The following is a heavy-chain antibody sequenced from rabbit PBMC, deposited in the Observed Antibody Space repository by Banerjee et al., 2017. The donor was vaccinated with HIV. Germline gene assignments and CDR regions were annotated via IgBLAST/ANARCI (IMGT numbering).Heavy chain of an antibody. CDR1: GFSFSSNYW. J-gene: IGHJ6*01. Sequence: QEQLEESGGDLVKPEGSLTLTCTASGFSFSSNYWICWVRQVPGKGLEWIGCIYVSGGTTYYASWVNGRFTISITSSTTVTLQMTSLTAADTATYLCARAVNGMDLWGPGTLVTVS. CDR2: IYVSGGTT. V-gene: IGHV1S45*01. CDR3: ARAVNGMDL. D-gene: IGHD5-1*01.